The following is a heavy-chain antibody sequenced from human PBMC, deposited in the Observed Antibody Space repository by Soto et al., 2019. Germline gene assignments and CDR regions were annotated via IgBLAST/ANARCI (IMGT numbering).Heavy chain of an antibody. CDR1: GGSISSGGYS. CDR3: ARAYYDSSGYRSHFDY. J-gene: IGHJ4*02. CDR2: IYHSGST. D-gene: IGHD3-22*01. Sequence: SETLSVTCAVSGGSISSGGYSWSWIRQPPGKCLEWIGYIYHSGSTYYNPSLKSRVTISVDRSKNQFPLKLSSVTAADTAVYYCARAYYDSSGYRSHFDYWGQGTLVTVYS. V-gene: IGHV4-30-2*01.